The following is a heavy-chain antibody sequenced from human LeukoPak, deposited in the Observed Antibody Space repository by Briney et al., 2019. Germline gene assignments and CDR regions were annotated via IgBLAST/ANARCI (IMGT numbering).Heavy chain of an antibody. J-gene: IGHJ4*02. CDR1: GFTFSSYS. CDR3: ANGVVPAAHLDY. Sequence: GGSLRLSCAASGFTFSSYSMNWVRQAPGKGLEWVSAISGSGGSTYYADSVKGRFTISRDNSKNTLYLQMNSLRAEDTAVYYCANGVVPAAHLDYWGQGTLVTVSS. CDR2: ISGSGGST. V-gene: IGHV3-23*01. D-gene: IGHD2-2*01.